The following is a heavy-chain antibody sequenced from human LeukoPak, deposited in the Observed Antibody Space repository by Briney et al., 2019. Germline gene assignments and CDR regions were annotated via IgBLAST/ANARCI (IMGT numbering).Heavy chain of an antibody. CDR2: INHSGST. J-gene: IGHJ4*02. V-gene: IGHV4-34*01. CDR3: ARREAVAGTKFDY. CDR1: GGSFSGYY. D-gene: IGHD6-19*01. Sequence: SETLSLTCAVYGGSFSGYYWSWIRQPPGKGLEWIGEINHSGSTNYNPSLKSRVTISVDTSKNQFSLKLSSVTAADTAVYYCARREAVAGTKFDYWGQGTLVTVSS.